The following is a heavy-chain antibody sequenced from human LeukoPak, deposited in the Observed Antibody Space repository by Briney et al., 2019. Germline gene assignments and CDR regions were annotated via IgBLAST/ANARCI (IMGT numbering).Heavy chain of an antibody. CDR1: GYTFSNYG. V-gene: IGHV1-18*01. CDR3: ARDGGYFDWPRPRPGKYYFDY. J-gene: IGHJ4*02. CDR2: ISVYTGYN. Sequence: ASVNVSCKASGYTFSNYGVTWVRQAPGQGLEWMGWISVYTGYNNYAHNFQGRVTMTTDTSTNTAYMELRSLTSDDTAVYFCARDGGYFDWPRPRPGKYYFDYWGQGTLVTVTS. D-gene: IGHD3-9*01.